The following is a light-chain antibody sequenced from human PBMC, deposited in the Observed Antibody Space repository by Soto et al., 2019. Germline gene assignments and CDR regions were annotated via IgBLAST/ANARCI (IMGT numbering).Light chain of an antibody. CDR3: SQYTANSTRL. J-gene: IGLJ1*01. V-gene: IGLV2-14*01. CDR2: EVS. CDR1: SSDVGGYNY. Sequence: QSALTQPASVSGSPGQAITISCTGTSSDVGGYNYFSWDQHRPGKAPQLIIYEVSYRPSGGSNRFSCSKSGNTASLTISGRTAEDEEADYCSQYTANSTRLFGSGTKLTVL.